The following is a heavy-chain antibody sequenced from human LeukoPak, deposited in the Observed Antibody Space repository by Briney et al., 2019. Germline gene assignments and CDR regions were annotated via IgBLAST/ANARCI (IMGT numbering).Heavy chain of an antibody. D-gene: IGHD3-22*01. CDR3: ARDLILYYYDSSGYYFDY. V-gene: IGHV3-48*03. Sequence: QPGGSLRLSCAASGFTFSSYEMNWVRQAPGKGLEWVSYISSSGSTIYYADSLKGRFTISRDNAKNSLYLQMNSLRDEDTAVYYCARDLILYYYDSSGYYFDYWGQGTLVTVSS. CDR2: ISSSGSTI. J-gene: IGHJ4*02. CDR1: GFTFSSYE.